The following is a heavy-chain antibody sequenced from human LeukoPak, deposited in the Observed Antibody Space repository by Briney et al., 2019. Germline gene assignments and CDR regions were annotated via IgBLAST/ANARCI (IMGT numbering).Heavy chain of an antibody. CDR3: ATALTLRGEYYFDY. J-gene: IGHJ4*02. CDR1: GYTLTELS. CDR2: FDPEDGET. Sequence: ASVKVSCKVSGYTLTELSMHWARQAPGKGLEWMGGFDPEDGETIYAQKFQGRVTMTEDTPTDTAYMELSSLRSEDTAVTVCATALTLRGEYYFDYWGQGTLVTVSS. D-gene: IGHD4-17*01. V-gene: IGHV1-24*01.